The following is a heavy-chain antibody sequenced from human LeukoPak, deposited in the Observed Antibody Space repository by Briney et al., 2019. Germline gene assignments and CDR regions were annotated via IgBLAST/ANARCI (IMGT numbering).Heavy chain of an antibody. D-gene: IGHD3-22*01. CDR3: ANSDSSGYYQFDY. J-gene: IGHJ4*02. V-gene: IGHV3-30*18. CDR1: GFTFSSYG. CDR2: ISYDGSNK. Sequence: RSLRLSCAASGFTFSSYGMHWVRQAPGKGLEWVAVISYDGSNKYYADSVKGRFTISRDNSKNTLYLQMNSLRAEDTAVYYCANSDSSGYYQFDYWGQGTLVTVSS.